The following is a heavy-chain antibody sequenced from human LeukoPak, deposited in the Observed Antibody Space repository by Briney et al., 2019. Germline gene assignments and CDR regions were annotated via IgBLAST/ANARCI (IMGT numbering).Heavy chain of an antibody. CDR2: ISYDGSNK. CDR1: GFTFSSYG. J-gene: IGHJ6*02. Sequence: PGRSLRLSCAASGFTFSSYGMHWVRQAPGKGLEWVAVISYDGSNKYYADSVKGRFTISRDNSKNTLYLQMNSLRAEDTAVYYCAKVAGTQLQYYYGMDVWGQGTTVTVSS. D-gene: IGHD5-18*01. V-gene: IGHV3-30*18. CDR3: AKVAGTQLQYYYGMDV.